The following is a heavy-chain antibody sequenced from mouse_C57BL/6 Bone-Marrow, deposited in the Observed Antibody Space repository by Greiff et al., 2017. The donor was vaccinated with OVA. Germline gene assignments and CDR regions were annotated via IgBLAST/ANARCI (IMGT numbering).Heavy chain of an antibody. D-gene: IGHD4-1*01. CDR2: IHPNSGST. V-gene: IGHV1-64*01. Sequence: QVQLQQPGAELVKPGASVKLSCKASGYTFTSYWMHWVKQRPGQGLEWIGMIHPNSGSTNYNEKFKSKATLTVNKSSSTAYMQLSSLTSEDSAVYYSAREDWDYFDYWGQGTTLTVSS. CDR3: AREDWDYFDY. CDR1: GYTFTSYW. J-gene: IGHJ2*01.